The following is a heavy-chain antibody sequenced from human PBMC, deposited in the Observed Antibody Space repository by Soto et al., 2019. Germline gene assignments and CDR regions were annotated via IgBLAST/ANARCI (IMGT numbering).Heavy chain of an antibody. CDR3: AKEHGTYGASWIDS. CDR1: GFTFSSYA. Sequence: EVQLLESGGGLVQPGGSLRLSCAASGFTFSSYAMSWVRQTPGKGLEWVSTLSGSGGTTYYADSVKGQFTISRDNSKSQLFLRMNSLRDEDTAVYYCAKEHGTYGASWIDSWGQGTPVTVSS. D-gene: IGHD3-10*01. V-gene: IGHV3-23*01. J-gene: IGHJ5*01. CDR2: LSGSGGTT.